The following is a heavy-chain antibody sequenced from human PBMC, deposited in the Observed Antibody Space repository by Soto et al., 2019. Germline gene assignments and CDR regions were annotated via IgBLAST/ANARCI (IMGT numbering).Heavy chain of an antibody. Sequence: VQLVESGGGVVQPGRSLRLSCAASGFAFSDYAMHWVRQAPGKGLEWVAVVSHDGRNTHYADSVKGRFSISRDSSKNTVSLEMTSLRAEDTAVYYCAKGGRQWLVTSDFNYWGQGALVTVSS. D-gene: IGHD6-19*01. J-gene: IGHJ4*02. CDR1: GFAFSDYA. CDR2: VSHDGRNT. CDR3: AKGGRQWLVTSDFNY. V-gene: IGHV3-30*18.